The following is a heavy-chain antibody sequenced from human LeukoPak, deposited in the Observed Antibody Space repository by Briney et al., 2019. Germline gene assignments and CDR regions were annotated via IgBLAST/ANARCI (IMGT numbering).Heavy chain of an antibody. J-gene: IGHJ3*02. Sequence: ASVKVSCKASGYTFTSYGISWVRQAPGQGLEWMGWISPNSGGTNYAQKFQGRVTMTRDTSISTAYMELSRLRSDDTAVYYCARDEGTYYYDSSGPIPNAFDIWGQGTMVTVSS. V-gene: IGHV1-2*02. CDR3: ARDEGTYYYDSSGPIPNAFDI. CDR1: GYTFTSYG. CDR2: ISPNSGGT. D-gene: IGHD3-22*01.